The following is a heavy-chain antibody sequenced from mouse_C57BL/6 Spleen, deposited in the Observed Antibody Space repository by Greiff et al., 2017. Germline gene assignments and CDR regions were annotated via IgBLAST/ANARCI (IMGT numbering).Heavy chain of an antibody. V-gene: IGHV3-6*01. Sequence: EVQRVESGPGLVKPSQSLSLTCSVTGYSITSGYYWNWIRQFPGNKLEWMGYISYDGSNNYNPSLKNRISINRDTSKNQFFLKLNSVTTEDTATYYCARDPGPYYFAYWGQGTTLTVSS. J-gene: IGHJ2*01. CDR3: ARDPGPYYFAY. CDR1: GYSITSGYY. D-gene: IGHD4-1*01. CDR2: ISYDGSN.